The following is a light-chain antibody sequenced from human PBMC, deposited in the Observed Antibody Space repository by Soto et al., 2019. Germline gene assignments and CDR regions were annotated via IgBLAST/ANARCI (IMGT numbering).Light chain of an antibody. J-gene: IGLJ2*01. CDR1: SSNIGAGYD. Sequence: QPVLTQPPSVSGAPGQRVTISCTGGSSNIGAGYDVHWYQQLPGTAPKLLIYSNNNRPSGVPDRFSGSKSGTSASLAITGLQAEDEADYYCQSYDNSLSGHVVFGGGTKL. V-gene: IGLV1-40*01. CDR2: SNN. CDR3: QSYDNSLSGHVV.